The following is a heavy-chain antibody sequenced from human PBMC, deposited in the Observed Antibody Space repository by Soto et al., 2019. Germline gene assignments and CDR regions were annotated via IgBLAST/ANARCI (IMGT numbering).Heavy chain of an antibody. D-gene: IGHD3-10*01. CDR1: GYTFASYG. CDR3: ARDTDGSGAGY. J-gene: IGHJ4*02. V-gene: IGHV1-18*01. Sequence: QVQLVQSGAEVKKPGASVKVSCKASGYTFASYGISWVRQAPGQGLEWMGWISAYNGNTNYAQKLQGRVTMTTDTSTSPADRELRSLRSDDTAVYYCARDTDGSGAGYWGQGTLVTVSS. CDR2: ISAYNGNT.